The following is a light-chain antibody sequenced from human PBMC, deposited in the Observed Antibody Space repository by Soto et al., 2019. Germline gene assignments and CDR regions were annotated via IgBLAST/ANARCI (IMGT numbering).Light chain of an antibody. CDR3: QQYNNWPYT. CDR2: DAS. J-gene: IGKJ2*01. CDR1: QSVGSN. V-gene: IGKV3-15*01. Sequence: EIVLTHSPATLSVSPGERATLSCRASQSVGSNLAWYQQRPGQPPRLLIYDASTRATDIPARFSGGGSGTEFTPTISSLKSEDFAVYSCQQYNNWPYTFGKGTKLQIK.